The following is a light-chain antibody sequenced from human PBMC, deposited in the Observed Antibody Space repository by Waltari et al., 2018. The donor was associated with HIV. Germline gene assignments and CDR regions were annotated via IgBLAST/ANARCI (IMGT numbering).Light chain of an antibody. Sequence: QSALTQPRSVSGSPGQSVTISCTGTSSDVGGYNSVSWYQHHPGTAPKLSIYDVSKRPSGVPDRFSGSKSGNTASLTISGLQAEDEADYYCCSYAGSYTFGVFGTGTKVTVL. V-gene: IGLV2-11*01. J-gene: IGLJ1*01. CDR1: SSDVGGYNS. CDR3: CSYAGSYTFGV. CDR2: DVS.